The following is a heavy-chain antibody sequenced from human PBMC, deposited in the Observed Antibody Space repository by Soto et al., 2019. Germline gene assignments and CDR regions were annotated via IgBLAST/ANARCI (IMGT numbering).Heavy chain of an antibody. J-gene: IGHJ1*01. V-gene: IGHV3-23*01. Sequence: GGSQRLSCAASGFTFSSYGMSWVRQAPGKGLEWVSVISGSGGSTYYADSVKGRFTLSRDNSKNTVYLQMNSLRAEDTAVYYCAKDSPVGVPLMRDLHDWGQGTLVTVSS. CDR2: ISGSGGST. CDR1: GFTFSSYG. D-gene: IGHD2-8*01. CDR3: AKDSPVGVPLMRDLHD.